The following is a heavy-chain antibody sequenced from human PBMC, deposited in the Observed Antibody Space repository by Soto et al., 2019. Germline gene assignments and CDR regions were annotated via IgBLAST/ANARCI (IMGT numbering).Heavy chain of an antibody. Sequence: QVQLVQSGAEVKKPGSSVKVSCKASGGTFSSYTISWVRQAPGQGLEWMGRIIPILDIANYAQKFQGRVTITADKSTSTAYMELSSLRSEDTAVYYCARGGSGYDLSYWGQGTLVTVSS. J-gene: IGHJ4*02. CDR1: GGTFSSYT. CDR3: ARGGSGYDLSY. D-gene: IGHD5-12*01. V-gene: IGHV1-69*02. CDR2: IIPILDIA.